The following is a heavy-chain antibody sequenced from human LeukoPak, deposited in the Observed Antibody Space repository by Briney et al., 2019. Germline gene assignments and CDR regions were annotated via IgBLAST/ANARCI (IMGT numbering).Heavy chain of an antibody. CDR2: IYYSGST. CDR3: ARRANYFDY. J-gene: IGHJ4*02. V-gene: IGHV4-59*01. CDR1: GGSISSYY. Sequence: SETLSLTCTVSGGSISSYYWSWIRQPPGKGLEWIGYIYYSGSTNYNPSLKSRVTISVDTSKNQFSLKLSSVTAADTAVYYCARRANYFDYCGQGTLVTVSS.